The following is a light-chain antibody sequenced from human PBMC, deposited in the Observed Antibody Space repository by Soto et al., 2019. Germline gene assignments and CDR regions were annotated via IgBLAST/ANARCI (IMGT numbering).Light chain of an antibody. CDR2: EVS. Sequence: QSVLTQPASVSGSPGQSITISCTGISSDVGYYNYVSWYQQHPGKAPKLMIYEVSNRPSGVSNRFSGSKSGITASLTISGLQAEDEGEYFCSSYTSSSTYVFGTGTKV. CDR1: SSDVGYYNY. CDR3: SSYTSSSTYV. V-gene: IGLV2-14*01. J-gene: IGLJ1*01.